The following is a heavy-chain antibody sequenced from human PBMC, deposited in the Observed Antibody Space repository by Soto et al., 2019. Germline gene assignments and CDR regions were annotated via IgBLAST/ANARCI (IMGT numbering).Heavy chain of an antibody. CDR3: VRQRGNYFDF. CDR2: IDYVGSS. Sequence: LSLPYSVSGDSINSCYWIWIRHPPGKALECIGYIDYVGSSNYAPSLQSRVTMSVDTSKNQVSLKLRYVTAADTAVYYCVRQRGNYFDFWGQGTLVTVSS. D-gene: IGHD3-10*01. J-gene: IGHJ4*02. V-gene: IGHV4-59*01. CDR1: GDSINSCY.